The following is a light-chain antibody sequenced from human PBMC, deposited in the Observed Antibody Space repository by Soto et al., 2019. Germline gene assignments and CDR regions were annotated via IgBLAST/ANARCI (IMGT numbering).Light chain of an antibody. CDR1: QDISNY. V-gene: IGKV1-33*01. CDR2: DAS. J-gene: IGKJ3*01. CDR3: QQYDNHPPGMVLT. Sequence: DIQMTQSPSSLSASVGDRVTITCQASQDISNYLNWYQQKPGKAPKLLIYDASNLETGVPSRFSGSGSGTDFTFTISSLQPEDIATYYCQQYDNHPPGMVLTFGPGTKVDIK.